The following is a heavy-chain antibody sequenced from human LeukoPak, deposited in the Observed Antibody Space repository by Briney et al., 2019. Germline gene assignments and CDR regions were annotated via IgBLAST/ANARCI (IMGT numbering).Heavy chain of an antibody. CDR2: ISSSSSYT. V-gene: IGHV3-11*03. Sequence: GGSLRLSCVVSGIPFSDYYMNWIRQAPGKGLEWISYISSSSSYTDYADSVKGRFTISRDNAKSALYLQLNSLRLEDTAVYYCAAGTAADFWGQGTLITVSS. D-gene: IGHD6-13*01. CDR1: GIPFSDYY. J-gene: IGHJ4*02. CDR3: AAGTAADF.